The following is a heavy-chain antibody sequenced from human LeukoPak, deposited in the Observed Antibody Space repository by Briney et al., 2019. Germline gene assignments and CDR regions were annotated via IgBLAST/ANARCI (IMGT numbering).Heavy chain of an antibody. CDR1: GGSVSSDSYY. D-gene: IGHD6-19*01. CDR3: ARDGVGGSFDY. J-gene: IGHJ4*02. Sequence: SETLSLTCTVSGGSVSSDSYYWSWIRQPPGKGLEWIGYIYYSGSTNYNPSLKSRVTISVDTSKNQFSLKLSSVTAADTAVYYCARDGVGGSFDYWGQGTLVTVSS. V-gene: IGHV4-61*01. CDR2: IYYSGST.